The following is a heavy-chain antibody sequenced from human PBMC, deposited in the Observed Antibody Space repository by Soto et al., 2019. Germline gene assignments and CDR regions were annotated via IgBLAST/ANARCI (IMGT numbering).Heavy chain of an antibody. CDR2: ISSSGSTI. D-gene: IGHD2-15*01. Sequence: GGSLRLSCAASGFTFSDYYMSWIRQAPGKGLEWVSYISSSGSTIYYADSVKGRFTISRDNAKNSLYLQMNSLRAEDTAVYYCARDVEDCSGGSCYSGHYYYYMDVWGKGTTVTVSS. CDR3: ARDVEDCSGGSCYSGHYYYYMDV. J-gene: IGHJ6*03. V-gene: IGHV3-11*01. CDR1: GFTFSDYY.